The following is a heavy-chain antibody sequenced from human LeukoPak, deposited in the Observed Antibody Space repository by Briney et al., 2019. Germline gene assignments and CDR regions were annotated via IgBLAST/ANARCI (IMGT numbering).Heavy chain of an antibody. D-gene: IGHD3-10*01. CDR3: ARDRGSLAYYFDY. J-gene: IGHJ4*02. CDR2: ISSSGNTI. CDR1: GFTFSDYY. Sequence: GGSLRLSCAASGFTFSDYYMSWIRQAPGKGLEWVSYISSSGNTIYYADSVKGRFTISRDNAKNSLYLQMNSLRAEDTAVYYCARDRGSLAYYFDYWGQGTLVTVSS. V-gene: IGHV3-11*04.